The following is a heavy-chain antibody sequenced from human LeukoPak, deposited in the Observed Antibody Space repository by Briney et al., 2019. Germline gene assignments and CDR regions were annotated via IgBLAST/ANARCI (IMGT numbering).Heavy chain of an antibody. V-gene: IGHV3-23*01. Sequence: GGSLRLSCAASGFTFSSYAMSWVRQAPGKGLEWVSAISGSGGSTYYADSVKGRFTISRDNSKNTLYLQMISLRAEDTAVYYCAKLVFGDSSGFVGYWGQGTLVTVSS. CDR3: AKLVFGDSSGFVGY. CDR2: ISGSGGST. D-gene: IGHD3-22*01. CDR1: GFTFSSYA. J-gene: IGHJ4*02.